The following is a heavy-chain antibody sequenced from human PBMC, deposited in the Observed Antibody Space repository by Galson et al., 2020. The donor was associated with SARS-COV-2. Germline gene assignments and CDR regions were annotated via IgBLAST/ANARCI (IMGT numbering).Heavy chain of an antibody. CDR3: AKDSRRYPGTRIDFEY. V-gene: IGHV3-23*01. D-gene: IGHD3-9*01. Sequence: GESLKISCAASGFTFSSCAMSWVRQAPGKGLEWVSSILSGGGPTYYVDSVKGRFTISRDNSKNTLYLQINSLRAEDTAIYYCAKDSRRYPGTRIDFEYWGQGTLITVSS. CDR1: GFTFSSCA. J-gene: IGHJ4*02. CDR2: ILSGGGPT.